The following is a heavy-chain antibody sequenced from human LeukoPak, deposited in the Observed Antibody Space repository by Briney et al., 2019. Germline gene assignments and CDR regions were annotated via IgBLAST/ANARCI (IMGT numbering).Heavy chain of an antibody. Sequence: SETLSLTCGVSGGSMSSTKWWSWVRQPPGRGLEWIGEIYHSGTTNYNPSLKSRITISVDKSKNQVSLTLSSVTAADTAVYYCAASTVMNEYCFDSWAQGTLVTVSS. V-gene: IGHV4-4*02. D-gene: IGHD4-17*01. CDR1: GGSMSSTKW. J-gene: IGHJ4*02. CDR2: IYHSGTT. CDR3: AASTVMNEYCFDS.